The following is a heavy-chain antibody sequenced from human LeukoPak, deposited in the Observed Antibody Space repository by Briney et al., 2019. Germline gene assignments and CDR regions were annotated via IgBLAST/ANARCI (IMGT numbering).Heavy chain of an antibody. CDR2: ISSGSSYT. J-gene: IGHJ3*02. CDR3: ARVARYYDSSGYYFGAFDI. CDR1: GFTFSDYY. Sequence: PGGSLRLSCAASGFTFSDYYMSWIRQAPGKGLEWVSYISSGSSYTNYADSVKGRFTISRDNAKNSLYLQMNSLRAEDTAVYYCARVARYYDSSGYYFGAFDIWGQGTMVTVSS. V-gene: IGHV3-11*05. D-gene: IGHD3-22*01.